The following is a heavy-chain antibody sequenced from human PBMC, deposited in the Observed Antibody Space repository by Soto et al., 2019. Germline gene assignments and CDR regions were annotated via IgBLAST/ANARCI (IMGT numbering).Heavy chain of an antibody. D-gene: IGHD6-19*01. CDR1: GFTFGSSA. CDR2: IVVASGYS. V-gene: IGHV1-58*01. CDR3: AAVVISVAGAFDH. J-gene: IGHJ4*02. Sequence: LVQSGPDVKKPGTSVKVSCKTSGFTFGSSAVQWVRQVRGQRLEWIGWIVVASGYSNVAQKFQGRVSLPRDLPTNIASTEPSSLTSGASSMSFCAAVVISVAGAFDHWGPGALVSVSS.